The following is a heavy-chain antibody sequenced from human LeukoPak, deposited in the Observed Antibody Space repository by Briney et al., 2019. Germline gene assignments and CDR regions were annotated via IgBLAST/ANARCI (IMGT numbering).Heavy chain of an antibody. CDR3: ASGISDYVGSWYFDL. J-gene: IGHJ2*01. V-gene: IGHV4-59*01. CDR1: GGSISSYY. CDR2: IYYSGST. Sequence: SETLSLTCTVSGGSISSYYWSWIRQPPGKGLEWIGYIYYSGSTNYNPSLKSRVTISVDTSKNQFSLKLSSVTAADTAVYYCASGISDYVGSWYFDLWGRGTLVTVSS. D-gene: IGHD5-12*01.